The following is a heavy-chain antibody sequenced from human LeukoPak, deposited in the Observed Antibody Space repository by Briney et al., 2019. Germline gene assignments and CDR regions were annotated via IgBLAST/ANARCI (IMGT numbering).Heavy chain of an antibody. CDR3: ANLLLEIAVGSGVHGRDV. J-gene: IGHJ6*02. CDR1: GYTLTELS. CDR2: FGPADGET. Sequence: ASVTVSCKVSGYTLTELSMHWVRQAPGKGLEGMGGFGPADGETIYAQKFQGRVSMTEDTSTDTAYMELSSLRSEDTAVYYCANLLLEIAVGSGVHGRDVWGQGTTVTVSS. V-gene: IGHV1-24*01. D-gene: IGHD2-2*01.